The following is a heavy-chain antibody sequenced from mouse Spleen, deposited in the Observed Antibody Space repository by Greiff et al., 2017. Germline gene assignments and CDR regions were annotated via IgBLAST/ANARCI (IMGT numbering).Heavy chain of an antibody. V-gene: IGHV1-59*01. Sequence: VQLQQPGAELVRPGTSVKLSCKASGYTFTSYWMHWVKQRPGQGLEWIGVIDPSDSYTNYNQKFKGKATLTVDTSSSTAYMQLSSLTSEDSAVYYCARKGLYYYDGLDYWGQGTTLTVSS. CDR2: IDPSDSYT. J-gene: IGHJ2*01. D-gene: IGHD1-1*01. CDR1: GYTFTSYW. CDR3: ARKGLYYYDGLDY.